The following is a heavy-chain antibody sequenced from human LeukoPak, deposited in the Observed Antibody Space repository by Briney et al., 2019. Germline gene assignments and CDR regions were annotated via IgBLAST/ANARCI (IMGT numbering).Heavy chain of an antibody. D-gene: IGHD4-11*01. V-gene: IGHV4-30-2*01. CDR2: IYHSGST. CDR3: ARTTTMTRPFFDY. Sequence: PSETLSLTCTVSGGSISSGGYYWSWIRQPPGKGLEWIGYIYHSGSTYYNPSLKSRVTISVDRSKNQFSLKLSSVTAADTAVYFCARTTTMTRPFFDYWGQGTLVTVSS. CDR1: GGSISSGGYY. J-gene: IGHJ4*02.